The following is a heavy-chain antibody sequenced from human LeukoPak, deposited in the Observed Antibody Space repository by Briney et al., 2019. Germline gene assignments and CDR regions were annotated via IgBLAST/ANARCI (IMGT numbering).Heavy chain of an antibody. V-gene: IGHV4-59*01. Sequence: QVQLQESGPALVKPSETLPLTCTVSGDSISTYSWCWIRQPPGKGLEWIGYIYYSRSTNYNPSLKSRVTISVDTSKNQFSLKLTSVTAADTAVYYCARDARWPREVRQLDPWGQGTLVIVSS. CDR1: GDSISTYS. J-gene: IGHJ5*02. CDR2: IYYSRST. CDR3: ARDARWPREVRQLDP. D-gene: IGHD2-2*01.